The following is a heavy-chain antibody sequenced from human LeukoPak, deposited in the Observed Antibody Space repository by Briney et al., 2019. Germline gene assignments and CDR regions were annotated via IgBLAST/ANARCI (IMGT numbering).Heavy chain of an antibody. Sequence: GGSLRLSCAASGFTFSSYAMSWVRQAPGKGLEWVSAISGSGGSTYYADSVKGRFTISRDNSKNTLYLQMNSLRAEDTAAYYCAKNGWIQLWPSAFDIWGQGTMVTVSS. D-gene: IGHD5-18*01. CDR3: AKNGWIQLWPSAFDI. CDR2: ISGSGGST. J-gene: IGHJ3*02. V-gene: IGHV3-23*01. CDR1: GFTFSSYA.